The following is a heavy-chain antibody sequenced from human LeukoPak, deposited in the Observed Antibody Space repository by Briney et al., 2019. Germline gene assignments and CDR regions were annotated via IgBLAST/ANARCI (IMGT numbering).Heavy chain of an antibody. CDR2: IKTKTDGETT. V-gene: IGHV3-15*01. CDR1: GFNNAW. D-gene: IGHD2-2*01. Sequence: PGGSLRLSCAASGFNNAWMSWVRQAPGKGLEWVGRIKTKTDGETTDYAAPVKGRFTIPRDDSKNTVYLQMNSLKTEDTAVYYCTTLSVPVDYWGQGTLVTVSS. CDR3: TTLSVPVDY. J-gene: IGHJ4*02.